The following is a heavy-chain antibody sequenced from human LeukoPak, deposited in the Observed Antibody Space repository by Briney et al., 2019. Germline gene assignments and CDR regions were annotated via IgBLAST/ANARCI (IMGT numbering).Heavy chain of an antibody. CDR1: GYTITGYY. CDR3: ATITQYCEINY. CDR2: IDPSSGGS. J-gene: IGHJ4*02. Sequence: ASVKVTFTASGYTITGYYIRRVRQAPGQGLEWMGWIDPSSGGSTYAQKFQGRVTMIRDTSINTAYMELSSLRSDDTAVYYCATITQYCEINYWGQGTLVTVSS. D-gene: IGHD1-14*01. V-gene: IGHV1-2*02.